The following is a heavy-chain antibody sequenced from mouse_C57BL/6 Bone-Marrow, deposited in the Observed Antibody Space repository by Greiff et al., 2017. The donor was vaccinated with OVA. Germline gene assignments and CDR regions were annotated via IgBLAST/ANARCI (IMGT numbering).Heavy chain of an antibody. J-gene: IGHJ1*03. D-gene: IGHD1-1*01. Sequence: QVQLQQSGAELVRPGTSVKLSCKASGYTFTSYWMHWVKQRPGQGLEWIGVIDPSDSYTNYNQKFKGKATLTVDTSSSTAYMQLSSLTSEDSAVYYCAREVVITTGYFDVWGTGTTVTVSS. CDR1: GYTFTSYW. V-gene: IGHV1-59*01. CDR2: IDPSDSYT. CDR3: AREVVITTGYFDV.